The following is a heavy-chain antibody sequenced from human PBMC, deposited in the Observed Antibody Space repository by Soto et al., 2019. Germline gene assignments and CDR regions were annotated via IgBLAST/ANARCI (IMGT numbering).Heavy chain of an antibody. D-gene: IGHD6-13*01. V-gene: IGHV4-39*01. CDR1: GGSISSSSFH. J-gene: IGHJ5*02. Sequence: QLQLQESGPGLVKPSETLSLTCTVSGGSISSSSFHWGWIRQPPGKGLEWIGSIYYSGSTYYSPSLKSPVTITVDTSKNQFSLKLSSGPAADTAVYYCARRERAAGTDWWFDPWGQGTLVTVSS. CDR2: IYYSGST. CDR3: ARRERAAGTDWWFDP.